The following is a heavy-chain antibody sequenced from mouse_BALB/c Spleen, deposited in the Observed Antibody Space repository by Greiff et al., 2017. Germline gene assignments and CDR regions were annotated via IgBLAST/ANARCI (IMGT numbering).Heavy chain of an antibody. CDR2: ISYDGSN. Sequence: EVQLQESGPGLVKPSQSLSLTCSVTGYSITSGYYWNWIRQFPGNKLEWMGYISYDGSNNYNPSLKNRISITRDTSKNQFFLKLNSVTTEDTATYYCAREGTTVVAPFDYWGQGTTLTVSS. D-gene: IGHD1-1*01. CDR1: GYSITSGYY. V-gene: IGHV3-6*02. J-gene: IGHJ2*01. CDR3: AREGTTVVAPFDY.